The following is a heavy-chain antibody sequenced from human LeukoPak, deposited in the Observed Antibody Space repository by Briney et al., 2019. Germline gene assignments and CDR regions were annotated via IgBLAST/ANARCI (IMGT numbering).Heavy chain of an antibody. Sequence: PSETLSLTCTVSGGSISSYYWSWIRQPPGKGLEWIGYIYYSGSTNHNPSLKSRVTISVDTSKNQFSLKLSSVTAADTAVYYCARDLYDSSGHPHNWFDPWGQGTLVTVSS. V-gene: IGHV4-59*01. CDR3: ARDLYDSSGHPHNWFDP. J-gene: IGHJ5*02. D-gene: IGHD3-22*01. CDR1: GGSISSYY. CDR2: IYYSGST.